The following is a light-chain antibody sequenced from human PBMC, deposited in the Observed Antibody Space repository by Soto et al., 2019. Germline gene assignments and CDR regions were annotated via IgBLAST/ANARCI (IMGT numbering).Light chain of an antibody. CDR1: SSDVGGYNY. V-gene: IGLV2-14*01. Sequence: QLVLTQPASVSGSPGQSITISCTGTSSDVGGYNYVSWYQQHPGKAPKLMIYEVSNRPSGVSNRFSGSKSGNTASLTISGLQAEDEADYYCSSYTSSSISFGGGTKLTVL. CDR2: EVS. CDR3: SSYTSSSIS. J-gene: IGLJ2*01.